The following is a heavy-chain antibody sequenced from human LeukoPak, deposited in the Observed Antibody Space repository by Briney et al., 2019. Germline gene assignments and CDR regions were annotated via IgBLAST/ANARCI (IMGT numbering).Heavy chain of an antibody. J-gene: IGHJ4*02. CDR1: GYSISSGYY. CDR2: IYHSGST. D-gene: IGHD3-9*01. CDR3: ARALRYFDWLGNYFDY. Sequence: PSETLSLTCAVSGYSISSGYYWGWIRQPPGKGLEWIGSIYHSGSTYYNPSLKSRVTISVDTSKNQFSLKLGSVTAADTAVYYCARALRYFDWLGNYFDYWGQGTLVTVSS. V-gene: IGHV4-38-2*01.